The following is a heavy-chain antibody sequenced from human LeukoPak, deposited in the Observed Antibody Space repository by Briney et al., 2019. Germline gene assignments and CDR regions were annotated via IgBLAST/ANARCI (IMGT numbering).Heavy chain of an antibody. V-gene: IGHV3-74*01. Sequence: GGSLILSCAASGFAFSSYWMHWVRQAPGKGLVWISRINSDGSSTSYADSVKGRFTISRDNAKNTLYLQMNSLRAEDTAVYYCARDLGYCSSTSCHDAFDIWGQGTMVTVSS. CDR2: INSDGSST. D-gene: IGHD2-2*01. J-gene: IGHJ3*02. CDR3: ARDLGYCSSTSCHDAFDI. CDR1: GFAFSSYW.